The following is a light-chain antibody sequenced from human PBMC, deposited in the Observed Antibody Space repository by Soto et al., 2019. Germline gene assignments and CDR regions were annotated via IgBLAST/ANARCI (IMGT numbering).Light chain of an antibody. Sequence: EIQLTQSPATLSVSPGETATLSCRASQNVLSDLAWYQQKPGQAPRLLVYGATTRATDAPPKFRGSGSGTEFSLTISSLQSEDFATYYCQQYRSWPRPFGQGSKVEI. V-gene: IGKV3-15*01. CDR1: QNVLSD. CDR2: GAT. J-gene: IGKJ1*01. CDR3: QQYRSWPRP.